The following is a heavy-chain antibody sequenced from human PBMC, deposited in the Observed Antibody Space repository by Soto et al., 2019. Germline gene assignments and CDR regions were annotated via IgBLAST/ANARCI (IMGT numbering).Heavy chain of an antibody. V-gene: IGHV1-18*01. J-gene: IGHJ6*02. CDR1: GYTFSRYG. CDR2: ISGYNGDT. D-gene: IGHD2-8*01. CDR3: AKNGQPPYYCYGMDV. Sequence: QGQLVQSGPEVKKPGASVKVSCKASGYTFSRYGISWVRQAPGQGLEWMGWISGYNGDTIYAQKVQGRVTMTIDTSXXTGDMELRSLTSDDTAIYYCAKNGQPPYYCYGMDVWGQGTTVTVSS.